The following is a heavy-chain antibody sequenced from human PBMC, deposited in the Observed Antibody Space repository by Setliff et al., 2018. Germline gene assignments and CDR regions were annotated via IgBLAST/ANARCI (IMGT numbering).Heavy chain of an antibody. J-gene: IGHJ4*02. CDR3: ARDDSSGYHTTYFDY. D-gene: IGHD3-22*01. CDR1: GSSFSSYT. CDR2: FIPMEGRA. V-gene: IGHV1-69*08. Sequence: ASVKVSCKASGSSFSSYTISWVRQAPGQGLEWMGRFIPMEGRADYAQNFQGRVTIIADKSTSTVYMELSSLRSEDTAVYYCARDDSSGYHTTYFDYWGQGTLVTVS.